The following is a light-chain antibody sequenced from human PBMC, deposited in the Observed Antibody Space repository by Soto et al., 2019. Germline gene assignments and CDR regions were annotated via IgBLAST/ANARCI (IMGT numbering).Light chain of an antibody. Sequence: SYELTQPPSVSVAPGQTARISCGGNNIGRKSVHWYQQKPGRAPVVVVYDDSDRPSGIPERFSGANSGDTATLTISRVEAGDEADYYCYVWDSSSGHYIFGTGTKVTVL. J-gene: IGLJ1*01. CDR1: NIGRKS. V-gene: IGLV3-21*02. CDR2: DDS. CDR3: YVWDSSSGHYI.